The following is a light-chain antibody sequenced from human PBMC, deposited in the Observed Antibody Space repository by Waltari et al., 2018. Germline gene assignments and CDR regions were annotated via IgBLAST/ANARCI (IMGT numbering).Light chain of an antibody. CDR2: WAS. CDR1: QSVLHSSNNKNY. CDR3: QQYYDIPYT. J-gene: IGKJ2*01. Sequence: DIVMTQSPDSLAVSLGERPTINCKSSQSVLHSSNNKNYLAWHQQKPGQPPKLLIYWASTRESGVPDRFSGSGSGTDFTLTISSLQAEDVAVYYCQQYYDIPYTFGQGTKLEI. V-gene: IGKV4-1*01.